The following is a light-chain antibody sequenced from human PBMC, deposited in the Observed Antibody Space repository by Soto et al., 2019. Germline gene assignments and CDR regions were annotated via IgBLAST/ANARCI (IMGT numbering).Light chain of an antibody. CDR3: MQGTHWPWT. J-gene: IGKJ1*01. CDR2: EVS. V-gene: IGKV2-30*02. Sequence: DVVMTQSPLSLPVTLGQPASISCRSSQSLIHSDGSTYLSWFQQRPGRSPRHLIYEVSDRDSGVPDRFSGSGSGTDFTLKISRVEAEDVGVYYCMQGTHWPWTFGQGTEVEIK. CDR1: QSLIHSDGSTY.